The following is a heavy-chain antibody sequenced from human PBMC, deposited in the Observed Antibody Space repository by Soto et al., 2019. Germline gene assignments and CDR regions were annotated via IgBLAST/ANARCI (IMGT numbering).Heavy chain of an antibody. CDR3: AGPIGQWLVPLSMDV. D-gene: IGHD6-19*01. Sequence: GGSLRLSCAASGFTFSSYSMNWVRQAPGKGPEWVSSISSSSSYIYYADSVKGRFTIPRDNAKNSLYLQMNSLRAEDTAVYYCAGPIGQWLVPLSMDVWGQGTTVTVSS. V-gene: IGHV3-21*01. CDR2: ISSSSSYI. J-gene: IGHJ6*02. CDR1: GFTFSSYS.